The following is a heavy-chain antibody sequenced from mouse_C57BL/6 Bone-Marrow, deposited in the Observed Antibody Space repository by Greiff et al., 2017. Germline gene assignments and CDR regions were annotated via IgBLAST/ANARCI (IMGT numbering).Heavy chain of an antibody. CDR2: IHPNSGST. V-gene: IGHV1-64*01. J-gene: IGHJ3*01. D-gene: IGHD2-4*01. Sequence: QVQPQQPGAELVKPGASVKLSCKASGYTFTSYWMHWVKQRPGQGLEWIGMIHPNSGSTNYNEKFKSKATLTVDKSSSTAYMQLSSLTSEDSAVYYCVFYYDYPWFAYWGQGTLVTVSA. CDR3: VFYYDYPWFAY. CDR1: GYTFTSYW.